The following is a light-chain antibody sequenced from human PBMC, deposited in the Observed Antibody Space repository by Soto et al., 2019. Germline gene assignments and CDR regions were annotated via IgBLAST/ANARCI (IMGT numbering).Light chain of an antibody. CDR3: QQYGSSPSIT. J-gene: IGKJ5*01. CDR2: DAS. V-gene: IGKV3-20*01. Sequence: EMMLTQSPGTLSLSPGDRSTLSCRASQSVSSYLAWYQQKPGQAPRLLIYDASNRATGIPARFSGSGFGTDFTLTISRLEPEDFAVYYCQQYGSSPSITFGQGTRREIK. CDR1: QSVSSY.